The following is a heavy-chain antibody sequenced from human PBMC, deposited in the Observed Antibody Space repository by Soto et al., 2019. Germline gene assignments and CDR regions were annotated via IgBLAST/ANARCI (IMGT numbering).Heavy chain of an antibody. CDR2: IYYSGST. CDR3: ARDGYYDSSGFDY. Sequence: SETLSLTCTVSGGSVSSGSYYWIWIRHPPGKGLEWIGYIYYSGSTNYNPSLKSRVTISVDTSKNQFSLKLSSVTAADTAVYYCARDGYYDSSGFDYWGQGTLVTVSS. V-gene: IGHV4-61*01. J-gene: IGHJ4*02. D-gene: IGHD3-22*01. CDR1: GGSVSSGSYY.